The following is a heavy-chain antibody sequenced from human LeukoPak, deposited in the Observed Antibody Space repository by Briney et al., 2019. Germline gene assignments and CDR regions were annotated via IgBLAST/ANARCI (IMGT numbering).Heavy chain of an antibody. V-gene: IGHV3-48*02. CDR1: GFTFSSYS. CDR2: ITASGTAM. CDR3: SGSYRFDY. D-gene: IGHD1-26*01. Sequence: GGSLRLSRAASGFTFSSYSMNWVRQAPGKGLEWVSHITASGTAMFYADSVKGRFTISRDNAKNSLYLQMNSLRDEDTAVYASSGSYRFDYWGQGTLVTVSS. J-gene: IGHJ4*02.